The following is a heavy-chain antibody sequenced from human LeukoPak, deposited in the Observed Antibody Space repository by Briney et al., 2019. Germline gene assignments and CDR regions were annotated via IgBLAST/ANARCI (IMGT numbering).Heavy chain of an antibody. V-gene: IGHV3-21*01. CDR1: GFTFSSYS. J-gene: IGHJ5*02. CDR2: ISSSSSYI. CDR3: ARELPSVAGTS. Sequence: GGSLRLSCAASGFTFSSYSMNWVRQAPGKGLEWVSSISSSSSYIYYADSVKGRFTISRDNAKTSLYLQMNSRRAEDTAVYYCARELPSVAGTSWGQGTLVTVSS. D-gene: IGHD6-19*01.